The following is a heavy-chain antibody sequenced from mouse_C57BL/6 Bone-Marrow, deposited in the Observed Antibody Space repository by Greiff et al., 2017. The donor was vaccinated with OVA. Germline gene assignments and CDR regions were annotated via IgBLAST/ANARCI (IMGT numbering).Heavy chain of an antibody. J-gene: IGHJ4*01. CDR1: GYTFTSYG. D-gene: IGHD1-1*01. CDR2: IYPRSGNT. Sequence: QVQLQQSGAELARPGASVKLSCKASGYTFTSYGISWVKQRTGQGLEWIGEIYPRSGNTYYNEKFKGKATLTADKSSSTAYMELRSLTSEDSSVYFCASYYGSGCYYAMDYWGQGTTVTVSS. V-gene: IGHV1-81*01. CDR3: ASYYGSGCYYAMDY.